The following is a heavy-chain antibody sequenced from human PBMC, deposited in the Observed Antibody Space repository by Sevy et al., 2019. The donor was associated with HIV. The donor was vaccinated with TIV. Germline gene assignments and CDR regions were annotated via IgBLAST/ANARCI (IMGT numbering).Heavy chain of an antibody. Sequence: ASVKVSCEASGYTFTSYGIIWVRQAPGQGLEWMGWISAYNGNTNYAQRLQGRVTMTTGTSTSTAYMELTSLRSDDTAVYYCARGPRKYYDSSGYYYPPSYWGQGTLVTVSS. CDR2: ISAYNGNT. CDR1: GYTFTSYG. V-gene: IGHV1-18*01. J-gene: IGHJ4*02. D-gene: IGHD3-22*01. CDR3: ARGPRKYYDSSGYYYPPSY.